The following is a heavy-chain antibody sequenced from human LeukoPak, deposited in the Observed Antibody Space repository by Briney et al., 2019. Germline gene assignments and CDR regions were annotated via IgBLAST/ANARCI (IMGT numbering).Heavy chain of an antibody. CDR1: GGSISSYY. D-gene: IGHD2-8*01. CDR2: INDNGNI. Sequence: SETLSLTCSVSGGSISSYYWSWIRQPPGKGLEWIANINDNGNINYNPSVKSRITIPVDTSKNQFSLKLSSVTAADTAVYYCARQGSLGVSIWGQGTMVTVSS. J-gene: IGHJ3*02. CDR3: ARQGSLGVSI. V-gene: IGHV4-59*01.